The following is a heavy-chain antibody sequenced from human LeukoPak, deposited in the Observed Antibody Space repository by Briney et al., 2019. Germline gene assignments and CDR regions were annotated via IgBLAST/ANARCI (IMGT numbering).Heavy chain of an antibody. J-gene: IGHJ3*02. V-gene: IGHV3-21*01. Sequence: PGGSLRLSCAASGFTFSSYSMNWVRQAPGKGLEWVSSLSSSSSYIYYADSVKGRFTISRDNAKTSLYLQQNSLRAEDTAVYYCAEAGLTDAFDIWGRGTMVSVSS. CDR2: LSSSSSYI. CDR3: AEAGLTDAFDI. CDR1: GFTFSSYS.